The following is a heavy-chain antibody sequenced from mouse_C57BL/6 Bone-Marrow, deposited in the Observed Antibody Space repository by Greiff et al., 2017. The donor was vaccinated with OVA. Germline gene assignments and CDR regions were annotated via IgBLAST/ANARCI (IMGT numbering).Heavy chain of an antibody. CDR2: IYPRSGNT. V-gene: IGHV1-81*01. J-gene: IGHJ2*01. D-gene: IGHD1-1*01. Sequence: VKVVESGAELARPGASVKLSCKASGYTFTSYGISWVKQRTGQGLEWIGEIYPRSGNTYYNEKFKGKATLTADKSSSTAYMELRSLTSEDSAVYFCARSFITTVPDYWGQGTTLTVSS. CDR1: GYTFTSYG. CDR3: ARSFITTVPDY.